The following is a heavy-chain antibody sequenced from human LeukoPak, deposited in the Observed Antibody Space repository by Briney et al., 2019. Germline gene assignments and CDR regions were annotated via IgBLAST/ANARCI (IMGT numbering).Heavy chain of an antibody. D-gene: IGHD6-13*01. Sequence: SGISWNSGSIGYADSVKGRFTISRDNAKNSLYLQMNSPRAEDTALYYCAKDRAAAGYYSDYWGQGTLVTVSS. J-gene: IGHJ4*02. CDR3: AKDRAAAGYYSDY. V-gene: IGHV3-9*01. CDR2: ISWNSGSI.